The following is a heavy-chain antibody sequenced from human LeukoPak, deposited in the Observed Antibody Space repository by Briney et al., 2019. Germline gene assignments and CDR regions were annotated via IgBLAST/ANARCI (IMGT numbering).Heavy chain of an antibody. CDR1: GGSISSSSYY. V-gene: IGHV4-39*01. D-gene: IGHD6-6*01. Sequence: SETLSLTCTVSGGSISSSSYYWGWIRQPPGKGLEWIGSIYYSGSTYYNPSLKSPVTISVDTSKNQFSLKLSSVTAADTAVYYCARLGVSRSSELDYWGQGTLVTVSS. CDR3: ARLGVSRSSELDY. J-gene: IGHJ4*02. CDR2: IYYSGST.